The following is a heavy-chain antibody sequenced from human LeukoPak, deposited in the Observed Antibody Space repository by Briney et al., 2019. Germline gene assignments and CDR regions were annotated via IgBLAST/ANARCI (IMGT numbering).Heavy chain of an antibody. CDR2: INGDGSNS. J-gene: IGHJ4*02. CDR1: GFTFSGYW. Sequence: PGGSLRLSCAASGFTFSGYWMHWVRQAPGKGQVWVSSINGDGSNSRYADSVKGRFTISRDNGKNTLYLQMNSLRVEDTAVYYCTTKLIREPDSWGQGTLVTVSS. D-gene: IGHD2-15*01. V-gene: IGHV3-74*01. CDR3: TTKLIREPDS.